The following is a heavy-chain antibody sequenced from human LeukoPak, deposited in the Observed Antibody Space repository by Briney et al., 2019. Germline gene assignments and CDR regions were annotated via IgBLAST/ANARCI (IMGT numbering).Heavy chain of an antibody. CDR1: GGSISSYY. J-gene: IGHJ4*02. D-gene: IGHD1-26*01. CDR2: IYYSGST. V-gene: IGHV4-59*12. Sequence: SETLSLTCTVSGGSISSYYWSWIRQPPAKGLEWIGYIYYSGSTNYNPSLKSRVTISVDTSKNQFSLKLSSVTAADTAVYYCARDGRFPPEVLPRYFDYWGQGTLVTVSS. CDR3: ARDGRFPPEVLPRYFDY.